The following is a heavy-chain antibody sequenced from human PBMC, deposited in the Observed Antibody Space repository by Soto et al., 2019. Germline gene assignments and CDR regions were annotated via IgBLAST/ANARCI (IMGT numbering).Heavy chain of an antibody. CDR1: GFTFSSYE. J-gene: IGHJ4*02. CDR3: ARDTYTYYYDSSGYYDY. Sequence: GGSLRLSCAASGFTFSSYEMNWVRQAPGKGLEWVSYISSSGSTIYYADSVKGRFTISRDNAKNSLYLQMNSLRAEDTAVYYCARDTYTYYYDSSGYYDYWGQGTLVTV. D-gene: IGHD3-22*01. CDR2: ISSSGSTI. V-gene: IGHV3-48*03.